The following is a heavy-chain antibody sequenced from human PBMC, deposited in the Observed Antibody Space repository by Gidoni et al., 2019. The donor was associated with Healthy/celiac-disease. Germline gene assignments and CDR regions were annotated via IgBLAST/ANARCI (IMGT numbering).Heavy chain of an antibody. CDR2: INHSGST. CDR1: GGSFSGYY. Sequence: QVQLQQWGAGLLKPSETLSLTCAVYGGSFSGYYWRWIRQPPGKGLEWIGEINHSGSTNYNPSLKSRVTISVDTSKNQFSLKLSSVTAADTAVYYCARRPYGSGSYYKTPYYYGMDVWGQGTTVTVSS. J-gene: IGHJ6*02. V-gene: IGHV4-34*01. CDR3: ARRPYGSGSYYKTPYYYGMDV. D-gene: IGHD3-10*01.